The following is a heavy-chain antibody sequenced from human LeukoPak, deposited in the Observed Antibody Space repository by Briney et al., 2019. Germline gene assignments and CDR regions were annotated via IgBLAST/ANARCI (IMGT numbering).Heavy chain of an antibody. CDR2: IIYDGYYK. CDR3: AKDLITMVRGSAMDV. J-gene: IGHJ6*02. D-gene: IGHD3-10*01. CDR1: GFTFNNYG. V-gene: IGHV3-30*18. Sequence: GGSLRLSCAASGFTFNNYGMHWVRQAPGKGLEWVALIIYDGYYKYYADSVKGRFTISRDDSKNTLYLQVNSLRAEDTAVYYCAKDLITMVRGSAMDVWGQGTTVTVSS.